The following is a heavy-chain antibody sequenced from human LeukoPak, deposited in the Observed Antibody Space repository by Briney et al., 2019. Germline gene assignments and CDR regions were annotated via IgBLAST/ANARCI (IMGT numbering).Heavy chain of an antibody. CDR3: ARDGYNLGTGYYFDY. Sequence: SGGSLRLSCAASGFTFSSYAMHWVRQAPGKGLEYASAISSNGGSTYYANSVKGRFTISRDNSKNTLYLQMGSLRAEDMAVYYCARDGYNLGTGYYFDYWGQGTLVTVSS. CDR1: GFTFSSYA. J-gene: IGHJ4*02. CDR2: ISSNGGST. V-gene: IGHV3-64*01. D-gene: IGHD5-24*01.